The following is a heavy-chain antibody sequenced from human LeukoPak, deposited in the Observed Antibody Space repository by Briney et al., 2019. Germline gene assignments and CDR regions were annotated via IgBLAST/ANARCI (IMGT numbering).Heavy chain of an antibody. CDR3: AKGAYDYIEMGYFDS. D-gene: IGHD5-12*01. CDR2: LIGSSGST. J-gene: IGHJ4*02. CDR1: GFTSANYA. V-gene: IGHV3-23*01. Sequence: GGSLRLSCAASGFTSANYAMNWVRQAPGKGLEWVSVLIGSSGSTDYADSVKGRFTISRDKSKNTLFLQMNSLRAEETAIYFCAKGAYDYIEMGYFDSWGQGTLVTVSS.